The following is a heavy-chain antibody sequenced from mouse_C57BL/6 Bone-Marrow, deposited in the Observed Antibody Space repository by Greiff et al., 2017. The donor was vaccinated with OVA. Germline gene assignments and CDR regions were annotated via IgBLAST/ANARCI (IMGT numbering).Heavy chain of an antibody. J-gene: IGHJ1*03. D-gene: IGHD5-5*01. CDR2: IDPNSGGT. Sequence: SGAELVKPGASVKLSCKASGYTFTSYWMHWVKQRPGRGLEWIGRIDPNSGGTKYNEKFKSKATLTVDKPSSTAYMQLSSLTSEDSAVYYCARRAPLPYWYFDVWGTGTTVTVSS. CDR3: ARRAPLPYWYFDV. CDR1: GYTFTSYW. V-gene: IGHV1-72*01.